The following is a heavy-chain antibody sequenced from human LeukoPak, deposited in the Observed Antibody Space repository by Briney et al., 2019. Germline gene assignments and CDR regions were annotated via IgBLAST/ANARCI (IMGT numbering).Heavy chain of an antibody. CDR1: GFTFDDFV. CDR2: ISWNSGSI. V-gene: IGHV3-9*01. Sequence: GGSLRLSCAASGFTFDDFVMHWVRQAPGKGLEWVSGISWNSGSIGYADSAKGRFTISRDNAKNSLYLQMNSLRAEDTALYYCAKGGSGGGYWGQGTLVTVSS. D-gene: IGHD1-1*01. J-gene: IGHJ4*02. CDR3: AKGGSGGGY.